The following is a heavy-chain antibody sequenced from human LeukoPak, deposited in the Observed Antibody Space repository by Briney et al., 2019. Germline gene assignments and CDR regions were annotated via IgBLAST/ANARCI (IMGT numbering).Heavy chain of an antibody. V-gene: IGHV4-31*03. CDR3: ARNFDSHNAFDV. D-gene: IGHD3-22*01. Sequence: SQTLSLTCTVSLDSISSGDYYWSWIRQHPGKGLGWIGYIYYSGSTYYNPSLKSRVLISIDTSKNQFSLNLSSVTAADTALYYCARNFDSHNAFDVWGQGTMVTVSS. J-gene: IGHJ3*01. CDR2: IYYSGST. CDR1: LDSISSGDYY.